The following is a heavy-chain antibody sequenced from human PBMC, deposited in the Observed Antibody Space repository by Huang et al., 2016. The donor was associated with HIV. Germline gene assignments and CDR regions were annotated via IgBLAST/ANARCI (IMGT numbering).Heavy chain of an antibody. D-gene: IGHD5-18*01. Sequence: EVLLVQSGAELKEPGESLKISCKASGYGFSSYGIGWVRQKPGKGLEWMGIIYPRDSETKYSPAVDGQVTISADKSTRTAYLQWESLKAPDTAIYFCARQVDGFRSHFDFWGQGTLVSVSS. CDR3: ARQVDGFRSHFDF. CDR2: IYPRDSET. CDR1: GYGFSSYG. V-gene: IGHV5-51*01. J-gene: IGHJ4*02.